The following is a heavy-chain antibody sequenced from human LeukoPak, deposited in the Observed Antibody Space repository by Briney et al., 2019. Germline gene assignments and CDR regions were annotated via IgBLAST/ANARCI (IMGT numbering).Heavy chain of an antibody. CDR3: ARGNYYYGDY. CDR1: GASISSGGYS. CDR2: IYSSGFT. J-gene: IGHJ4*02. Sequence: SQTLSLTCTVSGASISSGGYSWSWIRQHPGKGLEWIGFIYSSGFTYYNPSLKSRVAISVDTSENQLSLKLSSVTAADTAVYYCARGNYYYGDYWGQGTLVSVSS. D-gene: IGHD3-10*01. V-gene: IGHV4-31*03.